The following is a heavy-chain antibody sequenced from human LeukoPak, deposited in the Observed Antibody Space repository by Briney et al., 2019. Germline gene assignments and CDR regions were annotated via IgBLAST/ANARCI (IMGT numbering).Heavy chain of an antibody. J-gene: IGHJ3*02. CDR2: IYSGGST. D-gene: IGHD7-27*01. CDR1: GFTVTSNY. V-gene: IGHV3-66*04. CDR3: ARLWGSIWAFDI. Sequence: PGGSLRLPCAASGFTVTSNYMSWVRQAPGKGLEWGSVIYSGGSTYYADSAKGRFTIFRDNSKNTLYLQMSSLRAEDTALYYCARLWGSIWAFDIWGQGTMVTVSS.